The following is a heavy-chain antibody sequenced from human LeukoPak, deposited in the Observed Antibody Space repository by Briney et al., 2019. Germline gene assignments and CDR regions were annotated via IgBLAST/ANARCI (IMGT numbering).Heavy chain of an antibody. D-gene: IGHD6-19*01. J-gene: IGHJ4*02. V-gene: IGHV1-69*04. CDR3: ASGGAVTTTIYY. CDR2: IIPILGIA. CDR1: GGTFSSYA. Sequence: SVKVSCKASGGTFSSYAISWVRQAPGQGLEWMGRIIPILGIANYAQKFQGRVTITADKSTSTAYMELSSLRSEDTAVYYCASGGAVTTTIYYWGQGTLVTVSS.